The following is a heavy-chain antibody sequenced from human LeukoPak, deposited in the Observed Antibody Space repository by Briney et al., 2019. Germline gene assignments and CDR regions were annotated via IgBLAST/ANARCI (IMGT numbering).Heavy chain of an antibody. CDR3: ARDRCGDCYDVSYYGMDV. Sequence: PGGSLRLSCAASGFTFSNNAMSWVRQAPGKGLEWVSATSTSGGSAYYADSVKGRFTISRDNSKNTLYLQMNSLRAEDTAVYYCARDRCGDCYDVSYYGMDVWGQGTTVTVSS. V-gene: IGHV3-23*01. D-gene: IGHD2-21*02. J-gene: IGHJ6*02. CDR2: TSTSGGSA. CDR1: GFTFSNNA.